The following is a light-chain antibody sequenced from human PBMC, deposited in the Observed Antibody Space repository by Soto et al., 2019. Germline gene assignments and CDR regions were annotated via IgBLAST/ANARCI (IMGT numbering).Light chain of an antibody. J-gene: IGKJ4*01. CDR1: QSIITY. CDR3: QQYKSYPLN. CDR2: KAS. Sequence: DIQITQSPSAMSESVGGSSTITFLASQSIITYLNWYQQKPGKAPNLLIYKASTLESGVPSRFSGSGSGTEFTLTISSVQPDDFATYYCQQYKSYPLNCGGGTKGDIK. V-gene: IGKV1-5*03.